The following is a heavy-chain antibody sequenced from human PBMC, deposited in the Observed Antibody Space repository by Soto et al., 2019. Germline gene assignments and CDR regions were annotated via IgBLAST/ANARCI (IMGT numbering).Heavy chain of an antibody. D-gene: IGHD3-3*01. J-gene: IGHJ6*02. CDR1: GGSTSSSSYY. Sequence: SETLSLTCTVSGGSTSSSSYYWGWIRQPPGKGLEWIGSIYYSGSTYYNPSLKSRVTISVDTSKNQFSLKLSSVTAADTAVYYCARHSNGDTISGVVITYGMDVWGQGTTVTVSS. V-gene: IGHV4-39*01. CDR2: IYYSGST. CDR3: ARHSNGDTISGVVITYGMDV.